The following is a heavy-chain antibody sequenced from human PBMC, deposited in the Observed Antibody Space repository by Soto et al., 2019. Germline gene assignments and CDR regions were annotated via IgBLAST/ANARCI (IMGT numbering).Heavy chain of an antibody. CDR3: ARTTRITMVRGVIGDY. V-gene: IGHV1-69*12. CDR2: IIPIFGTA. D-gene: IGHD3-10*01. CDR1: GGTFSSYA. Sequence: QVQLVQSGAEVKKPGSSVKVSCKASGGTFSSYAISWVRQAPGQGLEWMGGIIPIFGTANYAQKFQGRVTITADESTSTAYMELSSLRAEDTAVYYCARTTRITMVRGVIGDYWGQGTLVTVSS. J-gene: IGHJ4*02.